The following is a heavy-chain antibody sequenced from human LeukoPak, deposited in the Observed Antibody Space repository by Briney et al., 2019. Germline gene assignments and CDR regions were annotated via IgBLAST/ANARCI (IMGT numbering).Heavy chain of an antibody. CDR3: PGECQCDCTRTGGRLVEYFER. Sequence: AATVTLSCEASGDTFSSYDVSCLLQAPGQGLEWLGRSISISGTANYDQTFKGRVTITMDEATSTAYLEHSSVPSEDTPVYYCPGECQCDCTRTGGRLVEYFERWGRGALVTVAS. D-gene: IGHD2-21*01. CDR1: GDTFSSYD. CDR2: SISISGTA. J-gene: IGHJ2*01. V-gene: IGHV1-69*05.